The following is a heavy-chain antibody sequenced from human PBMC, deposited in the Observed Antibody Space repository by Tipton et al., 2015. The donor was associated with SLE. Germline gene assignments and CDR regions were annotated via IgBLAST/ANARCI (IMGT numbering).Heavy chain of an antibody. Sequence: SLRLSCVASGFSFCRSWMSWVRQAPGKGLEWVANIKQDGTEEYYVDSVKGRFTISRDNAKNSLFLQMNSLRAEDTAVYYCARDVRGGTWWDYWGRGTLVTVSS. CDR3: ARDVRGGTWWDY. D-gene: IGHD2-15*01. J-gene: IGHJ4*02. CDR1: GFSFCRSW. V-gene: IGHV3-7*01. CDR2: IKQDGTEE.